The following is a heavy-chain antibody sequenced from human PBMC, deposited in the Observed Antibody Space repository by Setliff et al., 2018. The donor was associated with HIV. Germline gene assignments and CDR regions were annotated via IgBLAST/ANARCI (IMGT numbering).Heavy chain of an antibody. Sequence: ASVKVSCKASGYTSTKYNIHWVQQAPGKGLEWMGRVDPEDGETRYAEKFRGRVTITADTSADTVYMELRSLRSEDTAFYYCVVFLISNGPVNDGFDIWGQGTMVTV. CDR3: VVFLISNGPVNDGFDI. J-gene: IGHJ3*02. CDR2: VDPEDGET. V-gene: IGHV1-69-2*01. CDR1: GYTSTKYN. D-gene: IGHD3-22*01.